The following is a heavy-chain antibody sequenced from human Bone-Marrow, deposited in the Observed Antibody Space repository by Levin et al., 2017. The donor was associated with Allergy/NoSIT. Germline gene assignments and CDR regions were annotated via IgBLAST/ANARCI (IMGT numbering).Heavy chain of an antibody. CDR3: ARDLSGRSDY. J-gene: IGHJ4*02. CDR2: TNEYGSIT. V-gene: IGHV3-74*01. D-gene: IGHD1-26*01. Sequence: GESLKISCAASGFTFSDYWMHWVRQAPGKGLVWVSRTNEYGSITDYADSVKGRFTISRDNAKSTLSLQMNSLRAEDTAVYYCARDLSGRSDYWGQGTLVTVSS. CDR1: GFTFSDYW.